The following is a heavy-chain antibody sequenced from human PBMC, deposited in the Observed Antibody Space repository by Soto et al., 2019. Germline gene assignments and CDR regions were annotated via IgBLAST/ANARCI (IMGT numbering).Heavy chain of an antibody. CDR1: GFSLSTSEVG. CDR2: IYWDDDK. Sequence: QITLKESGPALVKPTETLTLTCSFSGFSLSTSEVGVGWIRQPPGKALEWLALIYWDDDKRYNPRLSNRLTVTKDTSKNQVVLSLTNMAAADTATYYCARVTELYFVFDYWGQGTLVTVSS. J-gene: IGHJ4*02. D-gene: IGHD5-18*01. V-gene: IGHV2-5*02. CDR3: ARVTELYFVFDY.